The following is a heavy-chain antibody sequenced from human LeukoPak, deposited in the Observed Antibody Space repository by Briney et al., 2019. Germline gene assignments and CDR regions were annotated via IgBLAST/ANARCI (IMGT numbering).Heavy chain of an antibody. V-gene: IGHV3-9*01. CDR3: AKERTAGWNYYYYGMDV. CDR1: GFTFDDYA. J-gene: IGHJ6*02. Sequence: GRSLRLSCAASGFTFDDYAMHWIRQATGKGLEWVSGISWYSGSIGYADSVKGRFTISRDNAKNSLYLQMNSLRAEDTALYYCAKERTAGWNYYYYGMDVWGQGTTVTVSS. CDR2: ISWYSGSI. D-gene: IGHD6-19*01.